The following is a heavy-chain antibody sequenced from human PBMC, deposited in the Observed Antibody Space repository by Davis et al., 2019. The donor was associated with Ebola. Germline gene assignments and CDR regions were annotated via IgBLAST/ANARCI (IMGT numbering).Heavy chain of an antibody. CDR1: GFSFSDYA. CDR3: ARATVANY. CDR2: ISGSGGNP. V-gene: IGHV3-23*01. J-gene: IGHJ4*02. Sequence: GESLKISCAGSGFSFSDYAMSWVRQAPGKGLEWVSIISGSGGNPYYGNSVKGRFTISRDNSKNTLYLQMNSLRAEDTAVYYCARATVANYWGQGTLVTVSS. D-gene: IGHD4-23*01.